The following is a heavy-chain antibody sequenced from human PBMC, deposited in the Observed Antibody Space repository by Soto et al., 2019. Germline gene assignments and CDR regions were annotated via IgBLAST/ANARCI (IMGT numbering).Heavy chain of an antibody. V-gene: IGHV1-69*13. D-gene: IGHD2-15*01. CDR1: GGTFSSYA. CDR2: VIPIFGTA. Sequence: ASVKVSCKASGGTFSSYAISWVRQAPGQGLEWMGGVIPIFGTANYAQKFQGRVTITADESTSTAYMELSSLRSEDTAVYYCARDSVGGYCSGGSCYSVGTHYYGMDVWGQGTTVTVSS. CDR3: ARDSVGGYCSGGSCYSVGTHYYGMDV. J-gene: IGHJ6*02.